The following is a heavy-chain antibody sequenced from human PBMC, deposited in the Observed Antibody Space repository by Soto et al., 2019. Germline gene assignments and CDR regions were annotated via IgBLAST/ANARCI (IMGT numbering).Heavy chain of an antibody. CDR1: GFPFMNYH. V-gene: IGHV3-21*01. CDR2: ISGTSVYI. CDR3: AREGALKPFSS. J-gene: IGHJ5*02. Sequence: GGSLRFPCVASGFPFMNYHMNWVRQAPGKGLEWVSHISGTSVYIHYADSVKGRFTISRDNAKNSVYLQMDSLRVEDTAVYYCAREGALKPFSSWGQGALVTVAS.